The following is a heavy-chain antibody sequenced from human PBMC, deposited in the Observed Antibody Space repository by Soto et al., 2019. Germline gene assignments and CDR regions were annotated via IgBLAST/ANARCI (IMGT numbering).Heavy chain of an antibody. V-gene: IGHV1-69*13. D-gene: IGHD7-27*01. Sequence: ASVKVSCKASAGTFPHYALSWVRQAPGQGLEWMGGIIPVLATTTYAQKFQGRVSISADESTSTAYIELSSPNSEDTAVYYCACNWGNSLRNWLAPWGQGTLVTVSS. CDR3: ACNWGNSLRNWLAP. CDR1: AGTFPHYA. CDR2: IIPVLATT. J-gene: IGHJ5*02.